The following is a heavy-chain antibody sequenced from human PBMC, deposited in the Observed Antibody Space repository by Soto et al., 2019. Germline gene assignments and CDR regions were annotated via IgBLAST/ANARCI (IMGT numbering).Heavy chain of an antibody. Sequence: ASVKVSCKASGYTFTSYGISWVRQAPGQGLEWMGWLSAYNGNTNYAQKLKGRVTMTTDTSTSTAYMELRSLTSDDTAVYYCARDRDTVTTTHFYYYYGMDVWGQGTTVTV. CDR2: LSAYNGNT. CDR1: GYTFTSYG. V-gene: IGHV1-18*04. CDR3: ARDRDTVTTTHFYYYYGMDV. J-gene: IGHJ6*02. D-gene: IGHD4-17*01.